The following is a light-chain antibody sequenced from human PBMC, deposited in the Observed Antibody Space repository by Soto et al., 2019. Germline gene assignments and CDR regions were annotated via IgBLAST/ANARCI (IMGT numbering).Light chain of an antibody. CDR1: QSISSY. V-gene: IGKV3-11*01. Sequence: EIVLTQSPATLSLSPGERATLSCRASQSISSYLAWYQQTPGQATRLLIYDASNSATGIPARFSGIGPGTDFTLTISSLEPEDCAVYYCPQRSNWPPITFGQGTRLEIK. CDR3: PQRSNWPPIT. J-gene: IGKJ5*01. CDR2: DAS.